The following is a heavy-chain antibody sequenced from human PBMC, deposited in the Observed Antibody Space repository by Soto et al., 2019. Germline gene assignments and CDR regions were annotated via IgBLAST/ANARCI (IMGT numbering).Heavy chain of an antibody. CDR2: ISGSGGST. CDR1: GFTFSSYA. J-gene: IGHJ4*02. CDR3: AKDFGQYYYDSSGYPVFDY. V-gene: IGHV3-23*01. D-gene: IGHD3-22*01. Sequence: GGSLRLSCAASGFTFSSYAMSWVRQAPGKGLKWVSAISGSGGSTYYADSVKGRFTISRDNSKNTLYLQMNSLRAEDTAVYYCAKDFGQYYYDSSGYPVFDYWGQGTLVTVSS.